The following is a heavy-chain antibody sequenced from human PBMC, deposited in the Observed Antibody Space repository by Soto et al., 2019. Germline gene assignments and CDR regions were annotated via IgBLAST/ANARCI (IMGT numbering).Heavy chain of an antibody. J-gene: IGHJ4*01. CDR2: ISSSGSTI. CDR3: ARGSTLIVVNHLDY. V-gene: IGHV3-48*03. D-gene: IGHD3-22*01. Sequence: GALRLSCAVSGFTVSRYEMNWVRQAPGKGLERVSYISSSGSTIYYADSVKGRFTISRDNAKNSLYLQMNSLRAEDTAVYYCARGSTLIVVNHLDYWGHGTLVTVSS. CDR1: GFTVSRYE.